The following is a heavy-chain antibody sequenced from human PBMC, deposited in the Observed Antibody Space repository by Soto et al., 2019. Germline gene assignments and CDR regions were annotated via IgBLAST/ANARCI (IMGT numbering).Heavy chain of an antibody. CDR1: GFTFSSYA. V-gene: IGHV3-23*01. D-gene: IGHD3-22*01. Sequence: GGSLRLSCAASGFTFSSYAMSWVRQAPGRGLEWVSVISGSGGSTYYAVSVKGRFTISRDNSKNTLYLQMNSLRAEDTAVYYCAKDKYYYDSSGYYTGAFDIWGQGTMVTVSS. J-gene: IGHJ3*02. CDR2: ISGSGGST. CDR3: AKDKYYYDSSGYYTGAFDI.